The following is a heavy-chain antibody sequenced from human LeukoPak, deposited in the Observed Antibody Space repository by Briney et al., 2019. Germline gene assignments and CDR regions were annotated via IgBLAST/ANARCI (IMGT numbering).Heavy chain of an antibody. V-gene: IGHV4-34*01. CDR2: INHSEST. CDR3: ARVGCSGVTCYSRDFDF. Sequence: PSETLSLTCAVYGGSFSGYYWSWIRQPPGKGLEWIVEINHSESTNYNPSLKSRVTISVDTSKNQFSLNLSSVTAADTAVYYCARVGCSGVTCYSRDFDFWGQGTLVTVSS. CDR1: GGSFSGYY. J-gene: IGHJ4*02. D-gene: IGHD2-15*01.